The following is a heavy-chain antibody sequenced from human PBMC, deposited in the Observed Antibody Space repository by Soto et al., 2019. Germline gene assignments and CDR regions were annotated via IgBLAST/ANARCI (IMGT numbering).Heavy chain of an antibody. CDR1: GDSGSNKDAS. D-gene: IGHD5-12*01. CDR2: TYFRSKWYN. Sequence: PQQTRSLTCGISGDSGSNKDASWNWIRQSPSRGLEWLGRTYFRSKWYNDYAVSVKSRIIINPDTSNNQFSLQLNSVTPEDTAVYFCAKGDNLGPKTGYAFDPWGQGIMVTVSS. V-gene: IGHV6-1*01. J-gene: IGHJ5*02. CDR3: AKGDNLGPKTGYAFDP.